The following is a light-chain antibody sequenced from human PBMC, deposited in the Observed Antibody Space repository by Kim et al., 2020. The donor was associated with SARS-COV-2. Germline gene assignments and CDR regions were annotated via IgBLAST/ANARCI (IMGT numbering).Light chain of an antibody. J-gene: IGLJ1*01. CDR3: ATWDDSLTGFV. Sequence: QSVLTQPPSASGTPGQRVTISCSGSSSNIGINVVNWYQQLPGTAPKLLIYDSNQRPSGVPDRVSGSKSGTSASLAISGLQSEDEADYFCATWDDSLTGFVLGTGTKVTVL. CDR2: DSN. V-gene: IGLV1-44*01. CDR1: SSNIGINV.